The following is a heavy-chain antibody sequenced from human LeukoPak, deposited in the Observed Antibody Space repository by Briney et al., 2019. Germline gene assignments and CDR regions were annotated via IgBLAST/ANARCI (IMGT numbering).Heavy chain of an antibody. J-gene: IGHJ4*02. CDR3: ASSDYGDSGGFDY. D-gene: IGHD4-17*01. Sequence: GRSLRLSCAASGFTFSSYAMHWVRQAPGKGLEWVAVISYDGSNKYYADSVKGRFTISRDNSKNTLYLQMNSLRAEDTAVYYWASSDYGDSGGFDYWGQGTLVTVSS. CDR1: GFTFSSYA. CDR2: ISYDGSNK. V-gene: IGHV3-30-3*01.